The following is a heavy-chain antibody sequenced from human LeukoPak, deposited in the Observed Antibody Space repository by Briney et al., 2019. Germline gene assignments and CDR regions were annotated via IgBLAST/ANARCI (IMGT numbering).Heavy chain of an antibody. CDR1: GFTFSTYA. D-gene: IGHD3-10*01. CDR3: AKDISSGGRYSDYFDY. J-gene: IGHJ4*02. V-gene: IGHV3-23*01. CDR2: VSGTGGST. Sequence: GGSLRLSCAASGFTFSTYAMSWVRQAPGKGLEWVSDVSGTGGSTYYADSVKGRFTISRDNSENTLYLQMNSLRAEDTAVYYCAKDISSGGRYSDYFDYWGQGTLVTVSS.